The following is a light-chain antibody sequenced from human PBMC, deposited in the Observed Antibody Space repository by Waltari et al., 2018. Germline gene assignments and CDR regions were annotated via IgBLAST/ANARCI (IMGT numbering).Light chain of an antibody. CDR3: QHSYYTPL. CDR2: YAS. J-gene: IGKJ5*01. Sequence: DIQMTQSPSSLSASVGDRVTITCRTSQTISIYLSWYQQKVGKAPKLLIYYASTLQSGVPSRFSGSGSGTEFTLTISILQPDDFATYFCQHSYYTPLFGQGTRLEIK. CDR1: QTISIY. V-gene: IGKV1-39*01.